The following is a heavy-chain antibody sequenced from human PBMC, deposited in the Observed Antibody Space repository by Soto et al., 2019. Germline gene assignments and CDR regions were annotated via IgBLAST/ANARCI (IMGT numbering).Heavy chain of an antibody. J-gene: IGHJ6*02. CDR2: ISSRSYTI. V-gene: IGHV3-48*02. CDR1: GFSFSTYS. D-gene: IGHD6-6*01. Sequence: EVQLVESGGGLVQPGGSLRLSCEASGFSFSTYSMNWVRQAPGKELEWVSYISSRSYTIYYIDSVKGRFTISRDNAKSSLYLQMNSLRDEDTAVYYCARGGSSSDNGMDVWGQGTTVTVSS. CDR3: ARGGSSSDNGMDV.